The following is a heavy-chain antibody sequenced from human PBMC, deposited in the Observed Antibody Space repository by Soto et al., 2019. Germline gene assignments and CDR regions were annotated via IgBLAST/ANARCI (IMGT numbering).Heavy chain of an antibody. Sequence: SVKVSCKASGFTFTSSAVQWVRQARGQRLEWIGWIVVGSGNTNYAQKFQERVTITRDMSTSTAYMELSSLRSEDTAVYYCAKVPYYDFWSGYYNDSWGKRTLVTV. CDR3: AKVPYYDFWSGYYNDS. CDR1: GFTFTSSA. V-gene: IGHV1-58*01. D-gene: IGHD3-3*01. J-gene: IGHJ4*02. CDR2: IVVGSGNT.